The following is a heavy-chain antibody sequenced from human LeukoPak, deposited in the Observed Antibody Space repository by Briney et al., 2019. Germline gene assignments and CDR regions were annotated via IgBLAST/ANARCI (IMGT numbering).Heavy chain of an antibody. CDR2: ISGSGGST. D-gene: IGHD6-13*01. J-gene: IGHJ3*02. CDR1: GFTFSSYA. V-gene: IGHV3-23*01. CDR3: AKDSVAYSSSWYDVDVFDI. Sequence: PGGSLRLSCAASGFTFSSYAMSWVRQAPGKGLEWVSAISGSGGSTYYADPVKGRFTISRDNSKNTLYLQMNSLRAEDTAVYYCAKDSVAYSSSWYDVDVFDIWGKGTMVTVSS.